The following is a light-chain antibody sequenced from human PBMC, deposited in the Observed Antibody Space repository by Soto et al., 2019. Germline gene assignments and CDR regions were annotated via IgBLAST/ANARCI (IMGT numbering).Light chain of an antibody. CDR1: SSDVGNYNY. V-gene: IGLV2-14*03. CDR2: AVS. CDR3: SSYTPSSTYV. Sequence: QSALTQPASVSGSPGQSITISCTGTSSDVGNYNYVSWYQQYPGKAPKLMIYAVSRRTSGVSNRFSGSKSGNTASLTISGLQAEEEADYYCSSYTPSSTYVFGTGTKLTVL. J-gene: IGLJ1*01.